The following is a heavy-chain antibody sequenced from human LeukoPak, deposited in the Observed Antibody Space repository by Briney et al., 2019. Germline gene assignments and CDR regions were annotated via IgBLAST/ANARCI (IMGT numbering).Heavy chain of an antibody. Sequence: SETLSLTCTFSSGSISSYYWSWIRQPPGKGLEWIGYINYSGSTNYNPSLKSRVTISVDKSKNQFSLNLNSVTAADTAVYYCARAKYYYDSSGYYLDYWGQGTLVTVSS. V-gene: IGHV4-59*12. D-gene: IGHD3-22*01. CDR1: SGSISSYY. CDR3: ARAKYYYDSSGYYLDY. J-gene: IGHJ4*02. CDR2: INYSGST.